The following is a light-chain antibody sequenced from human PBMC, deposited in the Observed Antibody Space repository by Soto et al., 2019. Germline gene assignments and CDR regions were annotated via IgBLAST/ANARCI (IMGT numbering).Light chain of an antibody. J-gene: IGKJ1*01. CDR1: QGIRND. V-gene: IGKV1-6*01. Sequence: AIRMTQSPSSLSASVGDRVTITCRASQGIRNDLGWYYQKAGKAPQLLIYDASRLERGVPLRFSGSGSGTDFTLTISSLQPEDFATYYCLQDHSYPWTFGQGTKVEIK. CDR2: DAS. CDR3: LQDHSYPWT.